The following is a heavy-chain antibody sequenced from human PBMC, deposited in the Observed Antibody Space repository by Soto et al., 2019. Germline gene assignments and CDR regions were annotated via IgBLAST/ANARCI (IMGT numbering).Heavy chain of an antibody. D-gene: IGHD4-17*01. CDR1: GFTFSSYS. Sequence: EVQLVESGGGLVQPGGSLRLSCAASGFTFSSYSMNWVRQAPGKGLEWVSYISSSSSTIYYADSVKGRFTISRDNAKNTLYLQMNSLRAEETAVYYCGRDLLEGEYGDYGGFDFCGQVTLVAVSS. V-gene: IGHV3-48*01. CDR2: ISSSSSTI. CDR3: GRDLLEGEYGDYGGFDF. J-gene: IGHJ4*02.